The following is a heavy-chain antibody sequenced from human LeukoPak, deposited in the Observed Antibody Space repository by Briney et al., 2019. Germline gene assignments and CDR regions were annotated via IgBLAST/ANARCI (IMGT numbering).Heavy chain of an antibody. CDR2: IKSKAHGGTT. CDR3: ATYSSSYYYFVY. V-gene: IGHV3-15*01. Sequence: GGSLRLSCAASGFTLSNAYMSWARQAPGKGLEWVGRIKSKAHGGTTEYAAAVKCRFTISRDDSKNTLFLQMNSLQTEDAALYYCATYSSSYYYFVYWGQGTLVTVSS. D-gene: IGHD6-13*01. J-gene: IGHJ4*02. CDR1: GFTLSNAY.